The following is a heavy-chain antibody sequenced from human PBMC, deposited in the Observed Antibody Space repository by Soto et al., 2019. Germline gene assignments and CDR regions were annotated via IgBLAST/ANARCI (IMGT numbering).Heavy chain of an antibody. J-gene: IGHJ4*02. V-gene: IGHV1-18*01. D-gene: IGHD4-17*01. CDR1: GYIFNSFG. Sequence: QVQLVQSGGEVKKPGASVKVSCKASGYIFNSFGISWVRQAPGQGLEWMGWISAYTGNTKYAQNFQGRVTMTTDTSTNTAYMELRSLRSDDTAVYYCARRWTTGEIDYWGQGTLVTVSS. CDR3: ARRWTTGEIDY. CDR2: ISAYTGNT.